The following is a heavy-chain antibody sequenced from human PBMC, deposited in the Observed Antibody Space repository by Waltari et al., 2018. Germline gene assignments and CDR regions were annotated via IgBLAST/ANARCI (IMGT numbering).Heavy chain of an antibody. Sequence: QVQLQESGPGLVKPSQTLSLTCTVSGGSISSGGYYWSWIRQHPGKGLEWIGYIYYSGCTYYNPSLKSRVTISVDTSKNQFSLKLSSVTAADTAVYYCAREPVGSSSWSSINAFDIWGQGTMVTVSS. CDR2: IYYSGCT. V-gene: IGHV4-31*03. J-gene: IGHJ3*02. CDR1: GGSISSGGYY. D-gene: IGHD6-13*01. CDR3: AREPVGSSSWSSINAFDI.